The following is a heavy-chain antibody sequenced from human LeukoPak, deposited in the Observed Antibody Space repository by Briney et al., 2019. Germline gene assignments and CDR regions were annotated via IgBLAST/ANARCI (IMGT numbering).Heavy chain of an antibody. CDR1: GFTFSTYG. D-gene: IGHD6-13*01. V-gene: IGHV3-30*18. CDR2: ISNDASNN. Sequence: GGSLRLSCAASGFTFSTYGMHWVRQAPGKGLEWVAVISNDASNNYYADSVKGRFTISRDNSKNTLYLQMNSLRAEDTAVYYCVKVIAAAVDYYYYGMHVWGQGTTVTVSS. J-gene: IGHJ6*02. CDR3: VKVIAAAVDYYYYGMHV.